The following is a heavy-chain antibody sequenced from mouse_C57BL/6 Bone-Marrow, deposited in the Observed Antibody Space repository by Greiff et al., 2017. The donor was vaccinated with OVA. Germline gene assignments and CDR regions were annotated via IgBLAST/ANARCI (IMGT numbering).Heavy chain of an antibody. CDR1: GFTFSSYA. CDR3: ARYYGNYSWYFDV. CDR2: ISDGGSYT. Sequence: EVKLQESGGGLVKPGGSLKLSCAASGFTFSSYAMSWVRQTPEKRLEWVATISDGGSYTYYPDNVKGRFTISRDNAKNNLYLQMSHLKSEDTAMYYCARYYGNYSWYFDVWGTGTTVTVSS. J-gene: IGHJ1*03. D-gene: IGHD2-1*01. V-gene: IGHV5-4*03.